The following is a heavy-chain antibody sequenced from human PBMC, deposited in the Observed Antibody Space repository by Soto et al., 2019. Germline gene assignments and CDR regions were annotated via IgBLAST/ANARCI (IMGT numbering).Heavy chain of an antibody. J-gene: IGHJ4*02. V-gene: IGHV4-59*08. CDR3: ARRYGGNLNY. CDR2: IYYSGRT. D-gene: IGHD1-26*01. CDR1: GGSISSYY. Sequence: QVQLQESGPGLVKPSETLSLTCTVSGGSISSYYWCWIRQPPGKGLEWIGYIYYSGRTNYNPSLKSRVTISVDTSKNHLSLKLSSVTAADTGVYYCARRYGGNLNYWGQGTLVTVSS.